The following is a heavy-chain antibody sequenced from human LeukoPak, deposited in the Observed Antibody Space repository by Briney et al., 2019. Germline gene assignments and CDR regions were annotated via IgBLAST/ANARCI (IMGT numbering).Heavy chain of an antibody. J-gene: IGHJ4*02. D-gene: IGHD3-9*01. V-gene: IGHV3-23*01. Sequence: QAAGSLRLSCAVSGFTFSNYGESWVRQGPGKGLERVSAITGSGGDTYYANSVNGRFTISRDNSKHTLYLQMNSLRDEDTAVYYCAKWGDFDVLTGYYVPDFWGQGTLVTVSS. CDR3: AKWGDFDVLTGYYVPDF. CDR2: ITGSGGDT. CDR1: GFTFSNYG.